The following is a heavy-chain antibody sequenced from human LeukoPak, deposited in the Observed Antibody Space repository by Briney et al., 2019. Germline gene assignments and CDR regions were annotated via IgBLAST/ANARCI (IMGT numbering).Heavy chain of an antibody. D-gene: IGHD3-22*01. V-gene: IGHV3-23*01. J-gene: IGHJ4*02. CDR1: GFTFSSYA. Sequence: GGSLRLSCAASGFTFSSYAMSWVRQPPGKGLEWVSAISGSGGSTYYADSVKGRFTISRDNSKNTLYLQMNSLRAEDTAVYYCAKDTAGYYYDSSRYSFDYWGQGTLVTVSS. CDR3: AKDTAGYYYDSSRYSFDY. CDR2: ISGSGGST.